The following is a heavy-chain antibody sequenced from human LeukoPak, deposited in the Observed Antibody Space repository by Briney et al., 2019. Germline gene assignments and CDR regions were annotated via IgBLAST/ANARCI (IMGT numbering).Heavy chain of an antibody. CDR3: ARLIAVAGTDYYYYYMDV. CDR2: ISGRDYS. J-gene: IGHJ6*03. CDR1: GFNFSDYG. D-gene: IGHD6-19*01. V-gene: IGHV3-23*01. Sequence: GGTLRLSCAASGFNFSDYGMIWVRQAPGKGLEWVSGISGRDYSDHADSVKGRFTISRDNSKNTLYLQMNSLRAEDTALYYCARLIAVAGTDYYYYYMDVWGKGTTVTVSS.